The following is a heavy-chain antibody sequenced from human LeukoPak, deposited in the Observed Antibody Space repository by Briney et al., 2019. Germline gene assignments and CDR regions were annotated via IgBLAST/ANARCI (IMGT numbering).Heavy chain of an antibody. V-gene: IGHV4-59*01. CDR2: IYYSGST. CDR3: ARSGLRYFDWSDY. CDR1: GGSISSYY. D-gene: IGHD3-9*01. Sequence: KPSETLSLTCTVSGGSISSYYWSWIRQPPGKGLEWIGYIYYSGSTNYNPSLKSRVNISVDTSKNQFSLKLSSVTAADTAVYYCARSGLRYFDWSDYWGQGTLVTISS. J-gene: IGHJ4*02.